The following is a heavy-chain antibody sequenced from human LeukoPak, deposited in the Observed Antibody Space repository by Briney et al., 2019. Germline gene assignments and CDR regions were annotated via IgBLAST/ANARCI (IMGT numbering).Heavy chain of an antibody. CDR2: ISSSSSYI. CDR1: GFTFSSYS. J-gene: IGHJ4*02. D-gene: IGHD2-21*02. CDR3: AVSKSDAPDY. Sequence: GGSLRLSCAASGFTFSSYSMNWVRRAPGKGLEWVSSISSSSSYIYYADSVKGRFTISRDNAKNSLYLQMNSLRAEDTAVYYCAVSKSDAPDYWGQGTLVTVSS. V-gene: IGHV3-21*01.